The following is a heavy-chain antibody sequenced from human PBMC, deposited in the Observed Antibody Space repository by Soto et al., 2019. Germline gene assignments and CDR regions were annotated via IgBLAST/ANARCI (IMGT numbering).Heavy chain of an antibody. CDR2: ISYDGSNK. CDR3: AAGIAAAGPEVYYYYYGMDV. CDR1: GFTFSSYA. D-gene: IGHD6-13*01. J-gene: IGHJ6*02. Sequence: GGSLRLSCAASGFTFSSYAMHWVRQAPGKGLEWVAVISYDGSNKYYADSVKGRFTISRDNSKNTLYLQMNSLRAEDTAVYYCAAGIAAAGPEVYYYYYGMDVWGQGTTVTVSS. V-gene: IGHV3-30-3*01.